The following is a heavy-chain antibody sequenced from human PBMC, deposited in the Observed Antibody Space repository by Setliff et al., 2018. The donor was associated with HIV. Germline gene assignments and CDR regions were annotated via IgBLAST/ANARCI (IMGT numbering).Heavy chain of an antibody. J-gene: IGHJ6*02. CDR3: VRDTFDGRSYYGWDV. D-gene: IGHD3-9*01. V-gene: IGHV3-21*01. CDR2: ISSSSSYI. Sequence: PGGSLRLSWAASGFTVTTYWMSWVRQAPGKGLEWVSSISSSSSYIYYADSVKGRFTISRDNAKNTLYLQMDSLRGEDTAVYYCVRDTFDGRSYYGWDVWGQGTTVTVSS. CDR1: GFTVTTYW.